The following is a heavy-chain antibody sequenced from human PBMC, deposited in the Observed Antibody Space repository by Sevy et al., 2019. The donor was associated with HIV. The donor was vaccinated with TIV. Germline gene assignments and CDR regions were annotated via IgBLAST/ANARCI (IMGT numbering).Heavy chain of an antibody. CDR2: IWYDGSNK. CDR1: GFTFSHYD. J-gene: IGHJ4*02. V-gene: IGHV3-33*01. Sequence: GGSLRLSCAASGFTFSHYDMHWVRQAPGKGLEWLAIIWYDGSNKYYGDSVKGRFTISRDNSKNTLYLEMNSLRAEDTAVYYCARGGIAARIDYWGQGTLVTASS. D-gene: IGHD6-6*01. CDR3: ARGGIAARIDY.